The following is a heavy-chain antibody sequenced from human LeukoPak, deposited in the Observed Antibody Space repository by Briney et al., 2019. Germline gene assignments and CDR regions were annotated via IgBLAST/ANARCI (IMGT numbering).Heavy chain of an antibody. CDR2: ICDDGRNT. J-gene: IGHJ4*02. D-gene: IGHD6-6*01. CDR3: AKRVPYSSSSVYFDK. Sequence: GGSLRLSCIDPGFTFSSFGMNSVRQAPPKGLWWVSPICDDGRNTYYADSVKGRFTISRDNSKNTLYLQVNSLRTDDTAVYYCAKRVPYSSSSVYFDKWGQGTPVTVSS. V-gene: IGHV3-23*01. CDR1: GFTFSSFG.